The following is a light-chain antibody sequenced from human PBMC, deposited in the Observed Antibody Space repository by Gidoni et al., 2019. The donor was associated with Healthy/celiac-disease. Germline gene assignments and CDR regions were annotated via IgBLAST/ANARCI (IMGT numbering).Light chain of an antibody. Sequence: EIVLPQAPATLSLSPGARATLSCRASQSVSSYLAWYQQKPGQAPRLLIYDASNRATGIPARFSGRGSGTDFTLTISSLEPEDFAVYYCQQRSNWPPLTFGGGTKVEIK. CDR3: QQRSNWPPLT. CDR2: DAS. V-gene: IGKV3-11*01. CDR1: QSVSSY. J-gene: IGKJ4*01.